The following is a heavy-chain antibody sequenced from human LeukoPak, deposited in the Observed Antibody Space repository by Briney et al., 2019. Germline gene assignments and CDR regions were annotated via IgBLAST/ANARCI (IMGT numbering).Heavy chain of an antibody. CDR2: ISYDGSNK. Sequence: PGGSLRLSCAASGFTFSSYAMHWVRQAPGKGLEWVAVISYDGSNKYYADSVKGRFTISGDNSKNTLYLQMNSLRAEDTAVYYCAVRNWFDPWGQGTLVTVSS. D-gene: IGHD3-10*01. CDR3: AVRNWFDP. J-gene: IGHJ5*02. CDR1: GFTFSSYA. V-gene: IGHV3-30*04.